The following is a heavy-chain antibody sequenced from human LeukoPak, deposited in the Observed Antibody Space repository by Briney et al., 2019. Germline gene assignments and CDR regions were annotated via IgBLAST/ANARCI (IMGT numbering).Heavy chain of an antibody. J-gene: IGHJ3*02. CDR1: GFTFSNYA. CDR2: INGRDGRT. V-gene: IGHV3-23*01. CDR3: ARGEAFAFDM. Sequence: PGGSLRLSCAAPGFTFSNYAMGRVRQAPGKGLEWVPSINGRDGRTYYADSVRGRFSISSDHSKNTLFLQMNSQRAEDTAVYYCARGEAFAFDMWGQGTMVTASS.